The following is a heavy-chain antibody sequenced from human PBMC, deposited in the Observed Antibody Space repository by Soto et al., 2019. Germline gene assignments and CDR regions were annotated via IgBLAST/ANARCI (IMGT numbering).Heavy chain of an antibody. V-gene: IGHV4-31*03. J-gene: IGHJ5*02. CDR3: ARDHGYSYGYGRWFDP. D-gene: IGHD5-18*01. CDR1: GGSISSGGYY. Sequence: SETLSLTCTVSGGSISSGGYYWSWIRQHPGKGLEWIGYIYYSGSTYYNPSLKSRVTISVDTSKNQLSLKLSSVTAADTAVYYCARDHGYSYGYGRWFDPWGQGTLVTVSS. CDR2: IYYSGST.